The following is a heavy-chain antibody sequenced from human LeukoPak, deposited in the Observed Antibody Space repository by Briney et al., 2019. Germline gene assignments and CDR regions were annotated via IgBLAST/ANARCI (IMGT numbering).Heavy chain of an antibody. J-gene: IGHJ4*02. D-gene: IGHD5-24*01. CDR1: GFTISSNY. Sequence: GGSLRLSCAASGFTISSNYMSWVRQAPGKGLEWVSVIYSGGSTYYAESVKGRFTISRDNSNSMVYLQMTSLRLEDTAVYYCARPSPPGDGYNPSDQWGQGSLVIVSS. CDR2: IYSGGST. V-gene: IGHV3-53*05. CDR3: ARPSPPGDGYNPSDQ.